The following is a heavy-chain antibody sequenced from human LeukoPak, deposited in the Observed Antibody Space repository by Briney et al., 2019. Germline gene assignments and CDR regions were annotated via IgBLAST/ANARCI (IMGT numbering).Heavy chain of an antibody. Sequence: AGGSLRLSCTASGFTFGDYAMSWVRQAPGEGLEWVGFIRSKAYGGTTEYAASVKGRFTISRDDSKSIAYLQMNSLKTEDTAVYYCTRVGYCSGGSCYSFAFDIWGQGTMVTVSS. CDR2: IRSKAYGGTT. CDR1: GFTFGDYA. CDR3: TRVGYCSGGSCYSFAFDI. D-gene: IGHD2-15*01. V-gene: IGHV3-49*04. J-gene: IGHJ3*02.